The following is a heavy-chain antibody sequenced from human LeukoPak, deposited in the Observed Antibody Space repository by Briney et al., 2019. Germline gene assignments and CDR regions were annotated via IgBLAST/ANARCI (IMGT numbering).Heavy chain of an antibody. CDR3: GKVPYDSSGYLHFDY. V-gene: IGHV3-23*01. Sequence: PGGSLRLSCAASGFTFSSYAMSWVRQAPGKGLEWVSAISGSGGSTYYADSVKGRFTISRDNSKNTLYLQMNSLRAEDTAVYYCGKVPYDSSGYLHFDYWGQGTLVTVSS. CDR2: ISGSGGST. CDR1: GFTFSSYA. D-gene: IGHD3-22*01. J-gene: IGHJ4*02.